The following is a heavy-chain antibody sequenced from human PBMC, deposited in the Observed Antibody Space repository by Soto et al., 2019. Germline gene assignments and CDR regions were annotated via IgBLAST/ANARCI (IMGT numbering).Heavy chain of an antibody. CDR2: IYYSGST. CDR3: ARHPRDGFTFDY. Sequence: SETLSLTCTVSGGSISSYYWSWIRQPPGKGLEWIGYIYYSGSTNYNPSLKSRVTISVDTSKNQFSLKLSSVTAADTAVYYCARHPRDGFTFDYWGQGTLVTVSS. D-gene: IGHD5-12*01. J-gene: IGHJ4*02. V-gene: IGHV4-59*01. CDR1: GGSISSYY.